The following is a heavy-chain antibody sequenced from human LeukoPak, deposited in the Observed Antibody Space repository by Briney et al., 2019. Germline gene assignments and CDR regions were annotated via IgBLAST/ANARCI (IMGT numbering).Heavy chain of an antibody. V-gene: IGHV3-66*01. D-gene: IGHD3-22*01. J-gene: IGHJ4*02. Sequence: PGGSLRLSCVASGFTVSTNYMSWVRQAPGKGLEWVSVIYSGGRTYYADSVKGRFTISRDNSKNTLYLQMNSLRAEDTAVYYCARESNSGYYLSYWGQGTLVTVSS. CDR3: ARESNSGYYLSY. CDR2: IYSGGRT. CDR1: GFTVSTNY.